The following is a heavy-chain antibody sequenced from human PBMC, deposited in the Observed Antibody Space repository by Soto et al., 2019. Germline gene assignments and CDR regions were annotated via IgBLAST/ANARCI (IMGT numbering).Heavy chain of an antibody. CDR3: ASSRYSARRGNCSGGSCYAGILGY. Sequence: SETLSLTCTVSGGSISSGGYYWSWIRQHPGKGLEWIGYIYYSGSTYYNPSLKSRVTISVDTSKNQFSLKLSSVTAADTAVYYCASSRYSARRGNCSGGSCYAGILGYWGQGTLVTVSS. J-gene: IGHJ4*02. CDR2: IYYSGST. D-gene: IGHD2-15*01. CDR1: GGSISSGGYY. V-gene: IGHV4-31*03.